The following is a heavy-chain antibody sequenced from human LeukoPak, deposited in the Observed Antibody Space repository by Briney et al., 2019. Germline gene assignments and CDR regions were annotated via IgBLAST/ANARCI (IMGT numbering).Heavy chain of an antibody. CDR3: ASGGGIWFGEFDNY. Sequence: GASVKVSCKASGYTFTSYDINWVRQATGQGLEWMGWMNPNSGNTGYAQKFQGRVTMTRNTSISTAYMELSSLRSEDTAVYYCASGGGIWFGEFDNYWGQGTLVTVSS. CDR1: GYTFTSYD. V-gene: IGHV1-8*01. D-gene: IGHD3-10*01. CDR2: MNPNSGNT. J-gene: IGHJ4*02.